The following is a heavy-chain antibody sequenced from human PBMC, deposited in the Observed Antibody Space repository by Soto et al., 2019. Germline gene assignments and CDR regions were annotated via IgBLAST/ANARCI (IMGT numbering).Heavy chain of an antibody. Sequence: EVQLLESGGGLVQPGGSLRLSCVASGFTFANHAMSWVRQAPGKELEWVSAISGSGTNTFYPDSVKGRFTISRDNSKSTLYLQMLSLGVEDTAVYYCAKGYSSGWPGRYYYYMDVWGKGTTVTVFS. V-gene: IGHV3-23*01. CDR3: AKGYSSGWPGRYYYYMDV. CDR1: GFTFANHA. D-gene: IGHD6-19*01. J-gene: IGHJ6*03. CDR2: ISGSGTNT.